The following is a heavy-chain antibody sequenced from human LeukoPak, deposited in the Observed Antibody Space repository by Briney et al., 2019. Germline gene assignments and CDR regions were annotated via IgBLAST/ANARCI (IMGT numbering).Heavy chain of an antibody. Sequence: SVKVSCKVSGGTFSSYAISWVRQAPGQGLEWVGGIIPIFGTANYAQKFQGRVTITADESTSTAYMELSSLRSEDTAVYYCARDGAVLSPDYYFDYWGQGTLVTVSS. CDR3: ARDGAVLSPDYYFDY. CDR1: GGTFSSYA. J-gene: IGHJ4*02. V-gene: IGHV1-69*13. D-gene: IGHD3-10*01. CDR2: IIPIFGTA.